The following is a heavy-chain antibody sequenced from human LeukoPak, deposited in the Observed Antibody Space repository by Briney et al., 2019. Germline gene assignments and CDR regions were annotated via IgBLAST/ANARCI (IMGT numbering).Heavy chain of an antibody. Sequence: ASVKVSCKVSGYTLTELSMHWVRQAPGKGLEWMGGFDPEDGETIYAQKFQGRVTMTEDTSTDTAYMELSSLRSEDTAVYYCATVSGDVWTGHYWGQGTLVTVSS. CDR2: FDPEDGET. J-gene: IGHJ4*02. V-gene: IGHV1-24*01. CDR1: GYTLTELS. D-gene: IGHD3/OR15-3a*01. CDR3: ATVSGDVWTGHY.